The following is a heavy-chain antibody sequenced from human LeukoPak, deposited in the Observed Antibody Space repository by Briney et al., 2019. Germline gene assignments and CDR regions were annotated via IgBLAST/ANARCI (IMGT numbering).Heavy chain of an antibody. CDR2: ISGSGDNT. CDR3: AKWKYSNSGIDDY. Sequence: GGSLRLSCAASGFTFSSYAMSWVRQVPGKGLEWVSVISGSGDNTYYADSVKGRFTISRDNSKNMLYLQMNGLRAEDTAVYYCAKWKYSNSGIDDYWGQGTLVTVSS. CDR1: GFTFSSYA. D-gene: IGHD6-6*01. V-gene: IGHV3-23*01. J-gene: IGHJ4*02.